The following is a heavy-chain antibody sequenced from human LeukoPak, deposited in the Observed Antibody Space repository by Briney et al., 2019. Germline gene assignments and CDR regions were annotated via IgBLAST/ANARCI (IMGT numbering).Heavy chain of an antibody. D-gene: IGHD1-26*01. CDR1: GFTFNNYA. J-gene: IGHJ4*02. CDR3: AKDRSIGTYYTFDS. CDR2: VSGSGAIA. Sequence: PGGFLRLSCAASGFTFNNYAMSWVRQAPGKGLEWVSTVSGSGAIAYYTDSDKGRFTISRDNSKNTLYLQMSSLTAKDTAVYYCAKDRSIGTYYTFDSWGQGTLVTVSS. V-gene: IGHV3-23*01.